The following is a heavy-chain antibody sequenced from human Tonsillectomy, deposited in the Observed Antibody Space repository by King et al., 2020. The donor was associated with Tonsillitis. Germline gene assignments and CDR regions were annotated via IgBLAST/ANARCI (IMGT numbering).Heavy chain of an antibody. CDR2: IIPIFGTA. V-gene: IGHV1-69*12. Sequence: QLVQSGAEVKKPGSSVKVSCKASGGTFSSYAISWVRQAPGQGLEWMGGIIPIFGTANYAQKSQGRVTITADESTSTAYMELSSLRSEDTAVYYCARRGSDSSSDPYYYYGMDVWGQGTTVTVSS. CDR1: GGTFSSYA. D-gene: IGHD6-6*01. J-gene: IGHJ6*02. CDR3: ARRGSDSSSDPYYYYGMDV.